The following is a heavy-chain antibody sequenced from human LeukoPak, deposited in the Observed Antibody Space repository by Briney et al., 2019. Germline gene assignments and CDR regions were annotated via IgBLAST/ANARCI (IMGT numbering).Heavy chain of an antibody. CDR1: GFTFNYYG. Sequence: PGGSLRLSCACSGFTFNYYGFNWVRQAPGKGLEWVSHISSSGSTIFYADSVKGRFTISRDNAKNSVFLQMNSLRAEDTAIYYCAGEDNYDDYYFDDWGKGTLVTVSS. CDR2: ISSSGSTI. J-gene: IGHJ4*02. CDR3: AGEDNYDDYYFDD. D-gene: IGHD3-3*01. V-gene: IGHV3-48*03.